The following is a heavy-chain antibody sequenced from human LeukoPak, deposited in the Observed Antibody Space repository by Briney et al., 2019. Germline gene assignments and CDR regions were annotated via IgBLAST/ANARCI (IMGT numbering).Heavy chain of an antibody. CDR3: ARNLLRYSGRYYNWFDP. D-gene: IGHD1-26*01. Sequence: SETLSLTCTVSGGSISSYYWSWIRQPAGKGLEWIGRIGLIYTTESTESTNYNPSLKSRFTMSVDTSKNQFSLKLTSVTAADTAVYYCARNLLRYSGRYYNWFDPWGQGTLVTVSS. V-gene: IGHV4-4*07. J-gene: IGHJ5*02. CDR2: IGLIYTTESTEST. CDR1: GGSISSYY.